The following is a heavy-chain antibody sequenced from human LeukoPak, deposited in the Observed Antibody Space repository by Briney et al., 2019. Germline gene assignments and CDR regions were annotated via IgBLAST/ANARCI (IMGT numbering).Heavy chain of an antibody. V-gene: IGHV4-61*01. CDR3: ARGGCSGGSCPLDY. CDR1: GGSVSSGSYY. J-gene: IGHJ4*02. Sequence: SGTLSLTCTVSGGSVSSGSYYWSWIRQPPGKGLEWIGYIYHSGSTNYNPSLKSRVTISVDTSKNQFSLKLSSVTAADTAIYYCARGGCSGGSCPLDYWGQGTLVTVSS. D-gene: IGHD2-15*01. CDR2: IYHSGST.